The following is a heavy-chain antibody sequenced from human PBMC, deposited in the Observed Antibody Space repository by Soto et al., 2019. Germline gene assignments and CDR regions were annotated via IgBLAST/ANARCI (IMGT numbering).Heavy chain of an antibody. CDR1: GGTFSSYA. D-gene: IGHD3-16*01. CDR3: AESLWGPDLPPDHYYYYYGMDV. CDR2: IIPIFGTA. J-gene: IGHJ6*02. Sequence: SVKVSCKASGGTFSSYAISWVRQAPGQGLEWMGGIIPIFGTANYAQKFQGRVTITADESTSTAYMELSSLRSEDTAVYYCAESLWGPDLPPDHYYYYYGMDVWGQGTTVTVSS. V-gene: IGHV1-69*13.